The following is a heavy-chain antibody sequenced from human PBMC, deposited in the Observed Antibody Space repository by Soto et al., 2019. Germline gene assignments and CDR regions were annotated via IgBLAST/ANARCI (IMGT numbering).Heavy chain of an antibody. CDR1: GGSISSGDYY. J-gene: IGHJ4*02. CDR2: IYYSGGT. CDR3: ASFPTAVIKGYFDY. V-gene: IGHV4-30-4*01. Sequence: SETLSLTCTVSGGSISSGDYYWSWIRQPPGKGLEWIGYIYYSGGTYYNPSLKSRVTISVDTSKNQSSLKLSSVTAADTAVYYCASFPTAVIKGYFDYWGQGTLVTVSS.